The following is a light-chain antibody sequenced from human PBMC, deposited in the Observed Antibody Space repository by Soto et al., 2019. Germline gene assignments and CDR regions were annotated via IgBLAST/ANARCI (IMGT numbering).Light chain of an antibody. V-gene: IGKV4-1*01. CDR1: QSVSNY. J-gene: IGKJ2*01. CDR3: QQYYSTPYT. Sequence: EIVLTQSPATLSLSPGERATLSCRASQSVSNYLAWYQQKPGQPPKLLIYWASTRESGVPDRFSGSGSGTDFTLTISSLQAEDVAVYYCQQYYSTPYTFGQGTKLEIK. CDR2: WAS.